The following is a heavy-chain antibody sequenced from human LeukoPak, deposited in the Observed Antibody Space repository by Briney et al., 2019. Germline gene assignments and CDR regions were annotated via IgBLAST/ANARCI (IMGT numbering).Heavy chain of an antibody. D-gene: IGHD3-22*01. CDR1: LFTLNSYF. Sequence: GGSLRLSRVASLFTLNSYFMFWVRQVPRRGREWVAVISYDGTNKYYADSVKGRFTISRDNYKNTLHLQMDGLRVEDAALYYCAKSFYDSSGYYGIIDYWGQGTLVTVSS. J-gene: IGHJ4*02. CDR3: AKSFYDSSGYYGIIDY. CDR2: ISYDGTNK. V-gene: IGHV3-30*18.